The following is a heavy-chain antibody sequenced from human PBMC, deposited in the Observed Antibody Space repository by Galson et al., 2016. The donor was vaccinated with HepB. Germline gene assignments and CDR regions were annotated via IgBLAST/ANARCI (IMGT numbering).Heavy chain of an antibody. CDR1: GYSFSNYW. V-gene: IGHV5-51*01. Sequence: QSGAEVKKPGESLKISCQGSGYSFSNYWIGWVRQMPGKGLEWMGIIYPGKSDTRYNPSFQGQVTISADASISAAYLQWSVLKASDTATYYCGRLSRYYYDNPAYYGGYYFDYWGQGTLVSVSS. CDR2: IYPGKSDT. D-gene: IGHD3-22*01. J-gene: IGHJ4*02. CDR3: GRLSRYYYDNPAYYGGYYFDY.